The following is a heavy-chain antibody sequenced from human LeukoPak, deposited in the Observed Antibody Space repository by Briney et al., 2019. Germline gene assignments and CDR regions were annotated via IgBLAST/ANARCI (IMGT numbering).Heavy chain of an antibody. CDR3: AKGPTVTNLFDY. D-gene: IGHD4-17*01. J-gene: IGHJ4*02. CDR1: GFTFDDYA. CDR2: ISWNSGSI. V-gene: IGHV3-9*01. Sequence: GGSLRLSCAASGFTFDDYAMHWVRQAPGKGLEWVSGISWNSGSIGYADSVEGRFTISRDNAKNSLYLQMNSLRAEDTALYYCAKGPTVTNLFDYWGQGTLVTVSS.